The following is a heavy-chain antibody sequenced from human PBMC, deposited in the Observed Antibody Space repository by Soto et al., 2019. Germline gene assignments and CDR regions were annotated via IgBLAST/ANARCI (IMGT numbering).Heavy chain of an antibody. CDR2: ISAGGDMT. V-gene: IGHV3-23*01. CDR1: GFALSSYA. CDR3: AKLGVTTPFDY. J-gene: IGHJ4*02. Sequence: DVQLLESGRQLVQPGGSLRLSCSASGFALSSYAMSWVRQAPGKGLQWVSSISAGGDMTYNSDSVKGRFTISRDNSNNALFLQMNSLRAEDTALYYCAKLGVTTPFDYWGQGTLVTVSS. D-gene: IGHD3-22*01.